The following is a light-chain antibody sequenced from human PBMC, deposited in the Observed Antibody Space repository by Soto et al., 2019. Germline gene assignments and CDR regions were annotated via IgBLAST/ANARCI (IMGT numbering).Light chain of an antibody. J-gene: IGKJ2*01. CDR1: QSVSSN. CDR3: QQHNYWPS. CDR2: GAS. Sequence: EIVLTQSPGTLSVSPGERATLSCRASQSVSSNLAWYQQKPGQAPRLLLYGASTRATGIPGRFSGSGSGTEFTLTISSLQSEDFAVYYCQQHNYWPSFGQGTKLEIK. V-gene: IGKV3-15*01.